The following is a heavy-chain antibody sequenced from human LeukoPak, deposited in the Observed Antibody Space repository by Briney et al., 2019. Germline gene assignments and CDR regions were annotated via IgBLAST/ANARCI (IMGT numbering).Heavy chain of an antibody. D-gene: IGHD6-19*01. V-gene: IGHV1-46*01. J-gene: IGHJ4*02. CDR2: INPSGGST. CDR1: GYTFTSYY. Sequence: GASVKVSCKASGYTFTSYYMHWVRQAPGQGLEWMGIINPSGGSTSYAQKLQGRVTMTTDTSTSTAYMELRSLRSDDTAVYYCARGPSSGWTRRSPNDYWGQGTLVTVSS. CDR3: ARGPSSGWTRRSPNDY.